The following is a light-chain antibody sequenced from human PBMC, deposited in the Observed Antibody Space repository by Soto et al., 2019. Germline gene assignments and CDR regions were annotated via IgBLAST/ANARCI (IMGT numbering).Light chain of an antibody. V-gene: IGLV2-23*02. CDR2: EVN. CDR1: SSDVGTYKL. Sequence: QSVLTQPASVSGSPGQSITISCTGTSSDVGTYKLVSWYQEHPGKAPKLMIYEVNKRPSGVSNRFSGSKSGNTASLTISGLQAEDEADYYCCSYAGSSNVIFGGGTKLTVL. CDR3: CSYAGSSNVI. J-gene: IGLJ2*01.